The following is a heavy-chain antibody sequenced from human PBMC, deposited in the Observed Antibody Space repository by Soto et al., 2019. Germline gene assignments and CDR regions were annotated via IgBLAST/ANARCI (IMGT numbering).Heavy chain of an antibody. V-gene: IGHV3-23*01. CDR3: ARDRLPVVVAAPAMGY. Sequence: PGGSLRLSCAASGFTFSSYAMSWVRQAPGKGLEWVSAISGSGGNTYYADSVKGRFTISRDNAKNTLYLQMNSLRAEDTAVYYCARDRLPVVVAAPAMGYWGQGTLVTVS. CDR1: GFTFSSYA. J-gene: IGHJ4*02. D-gene: IGHD2-15*01. CDR2: ISGSGGNT.